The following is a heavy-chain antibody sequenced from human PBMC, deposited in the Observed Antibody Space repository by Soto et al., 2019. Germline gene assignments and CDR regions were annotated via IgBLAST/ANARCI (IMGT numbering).Heavy chain of an antibody. CDR2: IHTDKGNT. V-gene: IGHV1-3*04. CDR1: GYTFTNNV. D-gene: IGHD1-7*01. J-gene: IGHJ5*02. CDR3: ARDPIWTYTWNYARLNYLDP. Sequence: GASVKVSCKASGYTFTNNVIHWLRQAPGQTLEWMGWIHTDKGNTKYSQKFEARVTLTRDTAASTAYMELNSLRSDDTAVYYCARDPIWTYTWNYARLNYLDPWGQGTLVTVSS.